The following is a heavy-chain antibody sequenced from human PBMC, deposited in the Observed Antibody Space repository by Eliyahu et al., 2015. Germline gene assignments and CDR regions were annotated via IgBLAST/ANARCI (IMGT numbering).Heavy chain of an antibody. CDR1: GFSFSXXG. CDR2: IAYDGXHK. D-gene: IGHD1-14*01. CDR3: AKDLDPEMHFSATFDV. V-gene: IGHV3-30*18. Sequence: QVEVVESGGGXVQPGGSLRLSCAXSGFSFSXXGMNXVRQAPNKGLEWVAIIAYDGXHKYYGDSVKGRFTISRDNSKNTVYLQMNSLREEDTAVYYCAKDLDPEMHFSATFDVWGQGTKVTVSS. J-gene: IGHJ3*01.